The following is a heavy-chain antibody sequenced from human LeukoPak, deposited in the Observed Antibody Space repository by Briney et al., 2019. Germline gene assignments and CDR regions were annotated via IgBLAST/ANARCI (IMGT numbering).Heavy chain of an antibody. CDR3: AKGWYFDL. CDR2: ITDGGGST. V-gene: IGHV3-23*01. CDR1: GFAFSIYA. J-gene: IGHJ2*01. Sequence: GGSLRLSCAASGFAFSIYAMSWVRQAPGKGLEWVSGITDGGGSTYYADSVKGRFTISRDNSKNTLYLQMNSLRAEDTAVYYCAKGWYFDLWGRGTLVTVSS.